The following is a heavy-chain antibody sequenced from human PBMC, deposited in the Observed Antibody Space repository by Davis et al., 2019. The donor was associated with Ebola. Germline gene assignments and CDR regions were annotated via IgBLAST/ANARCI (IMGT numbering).Heavy chain of an antibody. Sequence: GESLKISCAASGFTVSSNYMSWVRQAPGKGLEWVSVIYSGGSTYYADSVKGRFTISRDNSKNTLYLQMNSLRAEDTAVYYCTTATRYLRTVTYFDYWGQGTLVTVSS. D-gene: IGHD4-17*01. J-gene: IGHJ4*02. V-gene: IGHV3-53*01. CDR2: IYSGGST. CDR1: GFTVSSNY. CDR3: TTATRYLRTVTYFDY.